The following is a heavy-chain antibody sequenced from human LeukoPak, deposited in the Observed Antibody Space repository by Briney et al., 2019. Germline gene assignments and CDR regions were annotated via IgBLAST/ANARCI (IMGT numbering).Heavy chain of an antibody. CDR1: GFTFSSYA. V-gene: IGHV3-23*01. CDR3: ARVSDDFWSGFLGDFDY. D-gene: IGHD3-3*01. J-gene: IGHJ4*02. Sequence: GGSLRLSCAASGFTFSSYAMSWVRQAPGKGLEWVSGIRGSGGSTYYADSVKGRFTISRDNSKNTLYLQMNSLRAEDTAVYYCARVSDDFWSGFLGDFDYWGQGTLVTVSS. CDR2: IRGSGGST.